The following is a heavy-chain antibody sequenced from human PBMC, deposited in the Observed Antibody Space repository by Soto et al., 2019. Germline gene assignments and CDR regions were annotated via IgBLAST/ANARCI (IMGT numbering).Heavy chain of an antibody. CDR2: INAGNGNT. V-gene: IGHV1-3*01. CDR3: ARVGEYYYDSSGTPFDY. CDR1: GYTFTSYA. J-gene: IGHJ4*02. Sequence: QVPLVQSGAEVKKPGASVKVSCKASGYTFTSYAMHWVRQAPGQRLEWMGWINAGNGNTKYSQKFQGRVTITRDTSASTAYMELSSLRSEDTAVYYCARVGEYYYDSSGTPFDYWGQGTLVTVSS. D-gene: IGHD3-22*01.